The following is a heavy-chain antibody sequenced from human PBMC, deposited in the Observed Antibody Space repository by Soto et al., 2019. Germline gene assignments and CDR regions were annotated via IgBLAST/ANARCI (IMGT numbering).Heavy chain of an antibody. CDR2: INHSGST. CDR1: GGSFSGYY. D-gene: IGHD1-7*01. V-gene: IGHV4-34*01. CDR3: ARGRRTGTTDY. J-gene: IGHJ4*02. Sequence: QVQLQQWGAGLLKPSETLSLTCAVYGGSFSGYYWSWIRQPPGKGLEWIGEINHSGSTNYNPSLKSRVTISVETSKKQFSLKMSSLTAADTAVYYCARGRRTGTTDYWGQGTLVTVSS.